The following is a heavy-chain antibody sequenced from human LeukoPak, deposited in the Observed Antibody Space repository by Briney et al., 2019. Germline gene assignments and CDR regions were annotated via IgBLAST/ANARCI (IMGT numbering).Heavy chain of an antibody. CDR3: ARVPTVNYYDSLGAFDI. CDR1: GYTFTSYY. CDR2: INPSGGST. Sequence: ASVKVSCKASGYTFTSYYMHWVRQAPGQGLEWMGIINPSGGSTSYAQKFQGRVTMTRDMSTSTVYMELSSLRSEDTAVYYCARVPTVNYYDSLGAFDIWGQGTMVTVSS. D-gene: IGHD3-22*01. J-gene: IGHJ3*02. V-gene: IGHV1-46*01.